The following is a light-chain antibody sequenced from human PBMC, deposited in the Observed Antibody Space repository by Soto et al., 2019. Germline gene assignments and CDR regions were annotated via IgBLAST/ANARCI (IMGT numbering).Light chain of an antibody. CDR2: TNI. J-gene: IGLJ3*02. CDR1: SSNIGAGFD. Sequence: QSVLTQPPSVSGAPGQRVTISCTGSSSNIGAGFDVHWYHQVPGAAPKLLIYTNINRPSGVPDRFSGSKSDTSGSLAITGLQAEDEGDFYCQSFDGSLRDWVFGGGTQLTVL. V-gene: IGLV1-40*01. CDR3: QSFDGSLRDWV.